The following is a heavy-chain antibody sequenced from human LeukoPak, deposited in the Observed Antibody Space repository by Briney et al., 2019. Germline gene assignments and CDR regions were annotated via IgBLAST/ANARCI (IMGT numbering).Heavy chain of an antibody. CDR3: ARDRGYSIDYYYGMDV. J-gene: IGHJ6*04. CDR1: GGSFSGYY. D-gene: IGHD6-13*01. V-gene: IGHV4-34*01. Sequence: SETLSLTCAVYGGSFSGYYWNWIRQPPGKGLEWIGEINHSGSTNYNASLKSRVTISADTSKNQFSLKLSSVTAADTAVYYCARDRGYSIDYYYGMDVWGKGTTVTVSS. CDR2: INHSGST.